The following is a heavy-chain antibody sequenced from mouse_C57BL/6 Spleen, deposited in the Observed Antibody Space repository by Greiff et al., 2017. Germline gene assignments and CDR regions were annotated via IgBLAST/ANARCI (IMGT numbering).Heavy chain of an antibody. J-gene: IGHJ1*03. CDR2: IRSKSSNYAT. V-gene: IGHV10-3*01. CDR1: GFTFNTYA. Sequence: EVQVVESGGGLVQPKGSLKLSCAASGFTFNTYAMHWVRQAPGKGLEWVARIRSKSSNYATYYADSVKDRFTISRDDSQSMLHLQMHNLKTEDTAMYYCVGEQSTTVTGYVDVWGKGTTVTVSS. D-gene: IGHD2-14*01. CDR3: VGEQSTTVTGYVDV.